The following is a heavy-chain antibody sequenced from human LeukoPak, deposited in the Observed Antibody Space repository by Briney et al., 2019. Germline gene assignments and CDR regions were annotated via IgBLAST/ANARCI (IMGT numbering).Heavy chain of an antibody. CDR2: INSGGST. CDR3: AKKTTSTTSAY. V-gene: IGHV3-23*01. D-gene: IGHD1-26*01. CDR1: RFAFSSYT. Sequence: PGGSLRLSCAASRFAFSSYTMTWVRQAPGKGLEWVSLINSGGSTYYADSVKGRFTISRDTSKNTLYLQMNSLRAEDTAVYYCAKKTTSTTSAYWGQGTLVTVSS. J-gene: IGHJ4*02.